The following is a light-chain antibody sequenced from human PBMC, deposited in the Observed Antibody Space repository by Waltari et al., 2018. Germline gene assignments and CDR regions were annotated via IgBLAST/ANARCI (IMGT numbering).Light chain of an antibody. Sequence: EIVLTQSPGTLSLSPGERATLSCRASQTVRTTYLAWYQQKPGQAPTLLIYGASSRATGIPERFRGRGSGTDFSLTISSPEPEDFAVYYCQQYDISPLPFGGGTKVEIK. V-gene: IGKV3-20*01. CDR1: QTVRTTY. J-gene: IGKJ4*01. CDR3: QQYDISPLP. CDR2: GAS.